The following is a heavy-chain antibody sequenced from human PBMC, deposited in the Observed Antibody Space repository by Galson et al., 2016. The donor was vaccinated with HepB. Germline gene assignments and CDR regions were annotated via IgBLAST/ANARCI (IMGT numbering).Heavy chain of an antibody. V-gene: IGHV3-23*01. CDR2: IFAGGDRT. CDR3: AKDGCTSTSCYSY. J-gene: IGHJ4*02. D-gene: IGHD2-2*01. CDR1: GFAFSNYA. Sequence: SLRLSCAASGFAFSNYAMSWVRQAPGKGLEWVSLIFAGGDRTFYADSGRGRFTISRDNSKHTLYLQMSSLRADDSAVYYCAKDGCTSTSCYSYWGQGTLVTVSA.